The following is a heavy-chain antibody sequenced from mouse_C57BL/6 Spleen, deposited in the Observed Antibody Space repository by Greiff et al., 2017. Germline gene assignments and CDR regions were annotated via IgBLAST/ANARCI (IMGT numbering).Heavy chain of an antibody. V-gene: IGHV1-76*01. J-gene: IGHJ2*01. Sequence: VQLQESGAELVRPGASVKLSCKASGYTFTDYYIHWVKQRPGQGLEWIARIYPGSGNTYYNEKFKGKATLTADKSTSTADMQHSSLTSEDSAVYFCARREDVDYWGQGATLTVSS. CDR2: IYPGSGNT. CDR1: GYTFTDYY. CDR3: ARREDVDY.